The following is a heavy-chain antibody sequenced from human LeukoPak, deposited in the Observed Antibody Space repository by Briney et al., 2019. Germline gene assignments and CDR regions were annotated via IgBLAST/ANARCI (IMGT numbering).Heavy chain of an antibody. Sequence: QPGGSLRLSCVVSGFTFSNYAMHWVRQAPGKGLEWVAVISNDGSKRHYADAVKGRLSISRDNSKNALSLQFNSVRGDDTAVYYCAKGDGGSSSWYDFYFYGVDVWGKGTAVTVSS. J-gene: IGHJ6*04. D-gene: IGHD6-13*01. CDR1: GFTFSNYA. CDR3: AKGDGGSSSWYDFYFYGVDV. CDR2: ISNDGSKR. V-gene: IGHV3-30*18.